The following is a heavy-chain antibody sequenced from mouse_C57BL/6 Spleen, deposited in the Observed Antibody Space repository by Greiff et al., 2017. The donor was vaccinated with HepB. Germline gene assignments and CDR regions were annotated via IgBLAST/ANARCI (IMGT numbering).Heavy chain of an antibody. CDR2: IYPGSGNT. CDR1: GYSFTSYY. CDR3: ARRDYDGYFDV. J-gene: IGHJ1*03. Sequence: VQLQQSGPELVKPGASVKISCKASGYSFTSYYIHWVKQRPGQGLEWIGWIYPGSGNTKYNEKFKGKATLTADTSSSTAYMQLSSLTSEDSAVYYCARRDYDGYFDVWGTGTTVTVSS. V-gene: IGHV1-66*01. D-gene: IGHD2-4*01.